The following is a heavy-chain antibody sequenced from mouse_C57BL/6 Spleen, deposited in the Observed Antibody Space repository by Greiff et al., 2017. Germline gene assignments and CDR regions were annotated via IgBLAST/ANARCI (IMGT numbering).Heavy chain of an antibody. D-gene: IGHD3-3*01. Sequence: QVQLQQSGPELVKPGASVKISCKASGYAFSSSWMNWVKQRPGKGLEWIGRIYPGDGDTNYNGKFKGKATLTADKSSSTAYMQLSSLTSEDSAVXFCARGDGYYYAMDYWGQGTSVTVSS. V-gene: IGHV1-82*01. CDR2: IYPGDGDT. CDR3: ARGDGYYYAMDY. CDR1: GYAFSSSW. J-gene: IGHJ4*01.